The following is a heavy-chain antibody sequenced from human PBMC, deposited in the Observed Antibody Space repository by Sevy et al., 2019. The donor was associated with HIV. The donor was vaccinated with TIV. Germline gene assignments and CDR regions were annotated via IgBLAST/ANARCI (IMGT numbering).Heavy chain of an antibody. CDR3: TAKGGFWGGYQYFDY. D-gene: IGHD3-3*01. Sequence: GGSLRLSCAASGFTFNKAWMTWVRQAPGKGLEWVGRIKSNGDGGTTDYTAPVKGRFTISRDDSKNTLYLQMNSVKTADMDVYYCTAKGGFWGGYQYFDYWGQGTLVTVSS. CDR2: IKSNGDGGTT. CDR1: GFTFNKAW. J-gene: IGHJ4*02. V-gene: IGHV3-15*01.